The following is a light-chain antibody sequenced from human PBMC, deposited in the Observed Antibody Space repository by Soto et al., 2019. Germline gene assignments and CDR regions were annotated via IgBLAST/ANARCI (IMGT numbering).Light chain of an antibody. V-gene: IGLV2-14*01. CDR3: SSFTTTSTLL. Sequence: QSALTQPASVSGSPGQSITLSCTGTSSDVGGQKYVSWYQQHPGKAPKLLIYEVTYRPSGVSNRFAGSKSRNTASLTISGLQVDDEADYYCSSFTTTSTLLFGGGTKLTVL. CDR1: SSDVGGQKY. J-gene: IGLJ2*01. CDR2: EVT.